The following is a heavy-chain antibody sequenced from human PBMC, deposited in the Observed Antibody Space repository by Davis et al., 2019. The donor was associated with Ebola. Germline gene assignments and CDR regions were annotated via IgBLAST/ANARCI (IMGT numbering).Heavy chain of an antibody. J-gene: IGHJ4*02. CDR3: VKGSITMTVVVYFDL. CDR2: ITNNGGST. CDR1: GFTFSSYA. D-gene: IGHD3-22*01. Sequence: PGGSLRLSCVASGFTFSSYAMHWVRQAPGKGLQYVSGITNNGGSTYYADSVKGRFIISRDNSKNTLYLQMSSLRIEDTAVYYCVKGSITMTVVVYFDLWGQGTLVTVSS. V-gene: IGHV3-64D*06.